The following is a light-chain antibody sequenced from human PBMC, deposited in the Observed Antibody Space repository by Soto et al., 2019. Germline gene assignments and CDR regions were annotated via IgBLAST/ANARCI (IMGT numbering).Light chain of an antibody. V-gene: IGKV3-20*01. CDR3: QQYDTSPIT. J-gene: IGKJ5*01. CDR1: QSVDSSY. CDR2: DAS. Sequence: EIVLTQSPGTLSLPPGERATLSCRASQSVDSSYFAWYQQKPGQAPRLLTYDASTRATGIPDRFRGSGSGTDFTLTISSLEPEDFAVYYCQQYDTSPITFGQGTRLEIK.